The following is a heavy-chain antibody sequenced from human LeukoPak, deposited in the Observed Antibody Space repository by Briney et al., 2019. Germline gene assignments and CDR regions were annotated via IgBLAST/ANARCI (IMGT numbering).Heavy chain of an antibody. V-gene: IGHV5-51*01. CDR2: VYPGDSNN. D-gene: IGHD3-10*01. J-gene: IGHJ4*02. Sequence: GESLKISCKGSGYSFTNYWIGWVRQMPGKGLEWMGIVYPGDSNNRYSPSFQGQDTISADKSISTAYLQWSSLKASDTAMYYCVRTYYYGSGSLYNLGYWGQGTLVTVSS. CDR1: GYSFTNYW. CDR3: VRTYYYGSGSLYNLGY.